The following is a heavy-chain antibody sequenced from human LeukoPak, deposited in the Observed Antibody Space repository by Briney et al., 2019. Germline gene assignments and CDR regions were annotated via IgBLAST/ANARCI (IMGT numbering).Heavy chain of an antibody. V-gene: IGHV1-2*06. D-gene: IGHD1-26*01. CDR1: GYTFTSYG. Sequence: ASVKVSCKASGYTFTSYGINWVRQAPGQGLEWMGRIDPNTGGTKSAENFQGRVTMTRDTSISTAYMALSGLRSDDTAVYYCASLYDIVGTTVDYWGQGTLVTVSS. CDR3: ASLYDIVGTTVDY. J-gene: IGHJ4*02. CDR2: IDPNTGGT.